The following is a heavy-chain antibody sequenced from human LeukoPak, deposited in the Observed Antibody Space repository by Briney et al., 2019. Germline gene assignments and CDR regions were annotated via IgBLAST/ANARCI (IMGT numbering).Heavy chain of an antibody. CDR2: IEEDGSET. J-gene: IGHJ4*02. D-gene: IGHD1-14*01. Sequence: GGSLRLSCAASGFSFSTYWMSWVRQAPGKGLEWVANIEEDGSETYYVDSLRGRFTISRDNVKNSLYLQINSLRAEDTAVYYCGRDSFETDIDYWGQGTLVTVSS. CDR3: GRDSFETDIDY. V-gene: IGHV3-7*01. CDR1: GFSFSTYW.